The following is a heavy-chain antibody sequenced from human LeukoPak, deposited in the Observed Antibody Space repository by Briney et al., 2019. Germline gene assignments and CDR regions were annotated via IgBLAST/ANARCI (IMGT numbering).Heavy chain of an antibody. D-gene: IGHD3-22*01. J-gene: IGHJ4*02. V-gene: IGHV4-34*01. CDR3: ARHPYYYDSSGFLDY. CDR1: GGSISSYY. Sequence: PSETLSLTCTVSGGSISSYYWSWIRQPPGKGLEWIGEINHSGSTNYNPSLKSRVTISVDTSKNQFSLKLSSVTAADTAVYYCARHPYYYDSSGFLDYWGQGTLVTVSS. CDR2: INHSGST.